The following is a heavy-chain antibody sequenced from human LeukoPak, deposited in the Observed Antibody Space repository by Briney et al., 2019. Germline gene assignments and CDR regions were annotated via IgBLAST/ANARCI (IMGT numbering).Heavy chain of an antibody. Sequence: GASVKVSCKASGGTFSSYAISWVRQAPGQGLERMGGIIPIFGTANYAQKFQGRVTITADESTSTAYMELSSLRSEDTAVYYCARVHSKGNWFDPWGQGTLVTVSS. CDR3: ARVHSKGNWFDP. CDR2: IIPIFGTA. CDR1: GGTFSSYA. J-gene: IGHJ5*02. V-gene: IGHV1-69*13. D-gene: IGHD4-11*01.